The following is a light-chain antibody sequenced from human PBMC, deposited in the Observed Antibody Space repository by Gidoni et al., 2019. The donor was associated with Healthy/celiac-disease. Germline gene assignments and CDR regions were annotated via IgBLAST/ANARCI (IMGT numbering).Light chain of an antibody. CDR2: GAS. CDR1: QSVSSN. Sequence: EIVMTQSPATLSVSLGERATLSCRASQSVSSNLAWYQQKPGQAPRLLIYGASTRATGIPARFSGSGSGTEFTLTISSLQSEDFAVYYCQQYNNWERTFGQGTKVEIK. J-gene: IGKJ1*01. CDR3: QQYNNWERT. V-gene: IGKV3-15*01.